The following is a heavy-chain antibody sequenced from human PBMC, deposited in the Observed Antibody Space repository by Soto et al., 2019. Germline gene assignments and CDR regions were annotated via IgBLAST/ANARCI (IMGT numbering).Heavy chain of an antibody. CDR3: ASVTRDGDFYGSGRKEYYYYYYYMDV. CDR1: GFTFSSYS. Sequence: EVQLVESGGGLVQPGGSLRLSCAASGFTFSSYSMNWVRQAPGKGLEWVSYISSSSSTIYYADSVKGRFTISRDNAKNSLYLQMNSLRAEDTAVYYCASVTRDGDFYGSGRKEYYYYYYYMDVWGKGTTVTVSS. D-gene: IGHD3-10*01. J-gene: IGHJ6*03. V-gene: IGHV3-48*01. CDR2: ISSSSSTI.